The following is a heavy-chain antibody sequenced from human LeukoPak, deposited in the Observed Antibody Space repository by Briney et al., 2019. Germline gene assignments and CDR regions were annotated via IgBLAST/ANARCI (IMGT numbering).Heavy chain of an antibody. D-gene: IGHD1-26*01. J-gene: IGHJ4*02. CDR1: GFTFSSYG. CDR2: IRYDGSNK. V-gene: IGHV3-30*02. CDR3: AKDRSGSFQFDY. Sequence: GGSLRLSCAASGFTFSSYGMHWVRQAPGKGLGWVAFIRYDGSNKYYADSVKGRFTISRDNSKNTLYLQMNSLRAEDTAVYYCAKDRSGSFQFDYWGQGTLVTVSS.